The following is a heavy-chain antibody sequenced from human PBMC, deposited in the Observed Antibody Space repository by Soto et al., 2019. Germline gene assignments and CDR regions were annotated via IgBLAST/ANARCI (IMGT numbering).Heavy chain of an antibody. V-gene: IGHV1-69*01. CDR1: GGIFSTYA. D-gene: IGHD3-10*01. CDR3: ARDRAASSSGNCYKRSAF. J-gene: IGHJ4*02. Sequence: QVQLVQSGAEVKKPGSSVKVSCKASGGIFSTYAISWLRQAPGQGLEWMGGIIPLFGTPNYAQRFQGRVTITADESTRAAYVEMGRLRSEDTAVYSCARDRAASSSGNCYKRSAFWCQGTLGNSSS. CDR2: IIPLFGTP.